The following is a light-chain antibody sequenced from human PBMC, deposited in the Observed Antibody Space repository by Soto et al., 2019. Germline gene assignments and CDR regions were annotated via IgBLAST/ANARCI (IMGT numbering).Light chain of an antibody. CDR2: LNSDGSH. Sequence: QPVLTQSPSASASLGASVKLTCTLSSGHRTYAIAWHQQQPEKGPRYLMKLNSDGSHSKGDGIPDRFSGSSFGAERYLTMSSLQSEDEADYYCQTWDTGIRVFGGGTKVTVL. V-gene: IGLV4-69*01. J-gene: IGLJ3*02. CDR3: QTWDTGIRV. CDR1: SGHRTYA.